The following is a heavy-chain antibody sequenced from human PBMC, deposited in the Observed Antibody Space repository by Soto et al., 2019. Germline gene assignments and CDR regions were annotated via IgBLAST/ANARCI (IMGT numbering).Heavy chain of an antibody. J-gene: IGHJ6*02. D-gene: IGHD5-12*01. Sequence: SVKVSCKASGGTFSSYAISWVRQAPGQGLEWMGGIIPIFGTANYAQKFQGRVTITADESTSTAYMELSSLRSEDTAVYYCAKEGYSGYDFYYGMDVWGQGTTVTVSS. CDR3: AKEGYSGYDFYYGMDV. CDR2: IIPIFGTA. V-gene: IGHV1-69*13. CDR1: GGTFSSYA.